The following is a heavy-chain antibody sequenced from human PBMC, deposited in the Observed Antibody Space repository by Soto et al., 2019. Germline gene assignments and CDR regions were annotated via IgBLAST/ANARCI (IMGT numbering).Heavy chain of an antibody. CDR2: IWYDGSNK. CDR3: ARRSSISWHDAFDI. CDR1: GFTFSSYG. D-gene: IGHD6-13*01. Sequence: QVQLVESGGGVVQPGRSLRLSCAASGFTFSSYGMHWVRQAPGKGLEWVAVIWYDGSNKYYADSVKGRFTISRDNSKNTLYLQMNSLSAEDTAVYYCARRSSISWHDAFDIWGQGTMVTVSS. J-gene: IGHJ3*02. V-gene: IGHV3-33*01.